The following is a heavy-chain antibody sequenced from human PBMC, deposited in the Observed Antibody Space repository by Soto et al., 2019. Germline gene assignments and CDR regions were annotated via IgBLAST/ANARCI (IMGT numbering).Heavy chain of an antibody. J-gene: IGHJ4*02. Sequence: QLQLQESGSGLVKPSQTLSLTCAVSGGSISSGGYSWSWIRQPPGKGLEWIGYIYHSGSTYHNPSHKSRVTISVDRSKNQFSMKLSSGTAADTAVYYCARGQVVAAQHGGQGTLVTVSS. V-gene: IGHV4-30-2*01. CDR2: IYHSGST. CDR1: GGSISSGGYS. CDR3: ARGQVVAAQH. D-gene: IGHD2-15*01.